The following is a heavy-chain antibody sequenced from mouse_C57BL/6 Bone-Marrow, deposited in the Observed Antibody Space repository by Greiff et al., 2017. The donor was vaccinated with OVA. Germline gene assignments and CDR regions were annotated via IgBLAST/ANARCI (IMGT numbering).Heavy chain of an antibody. CDR2: IHPSDSDT. J-gene: IGHJ3*01. V-gene: IGHV1-74*01. D-gene: IGHD2-13*01. CDR3: AIKGYYGDQSAGFAY. CDR1: GYTFTSYW. Sequence: QVQLQQPGADLVKPGASVKVSCKASGYTFTSYWMHWVKQRPGQGLEWIGRIHPSDSDTNYNQTFKGKATLTVDKSSSTAYMQLSRLTSEDSAVYDGAIKGYYGDQSAGFAYWGQGTLVTVSA.